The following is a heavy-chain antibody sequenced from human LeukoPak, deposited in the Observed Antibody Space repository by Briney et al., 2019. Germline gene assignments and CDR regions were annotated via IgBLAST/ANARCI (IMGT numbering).Heavy chain of an antibody. CDR3: ARGRYCSSTSCSLVDY. V-gene: IGHV4-34*01. CDR2: INHSGST. Sequence: SETLSLTCAVYGGSFSGYYWSWIRQPPGKGLEWIGEINHSGSTNYNPSLKSRVTISVDTSKNQFSLKLSSVTAADTAVYYCARGRYCSSTSCSLVDYWGQGTLVTVSS. CDR1: GGSFSGYY. J-gene: IGHJ4*02. D-gene: IGHD2-2*01.